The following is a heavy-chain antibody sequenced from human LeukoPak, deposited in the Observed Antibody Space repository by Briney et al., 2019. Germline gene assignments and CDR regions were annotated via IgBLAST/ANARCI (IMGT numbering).Heavy chain of an antibody. CDR1: GGSISSYY. J-gene: IGHJ6*02. D-gene: IGHD2-15*01. CDR2: IYYSGST. Sequence: SETLSLTCTVSGGSISSYYWSWIRQPPGKGLEWIGYIYYSGSTNYNPSLKSRVTISVDTSKNQFSLKLSSVTAADTAVYYCARDYVAKYCSGGSCYSAYYYGMDVWGQGTTVTVSS. CDR3: ARDYVAKYCSGGSCYSAYYYGMDV. V-gene: IGHV4-59*12.